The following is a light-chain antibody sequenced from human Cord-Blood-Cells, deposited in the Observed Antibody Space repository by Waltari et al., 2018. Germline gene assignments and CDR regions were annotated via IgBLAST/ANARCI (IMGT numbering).Light chain of an antibody. CDR1: SSAVGSYNL. V-gene: IGLV2-23*01. J-gene: IGLJ1*01. CDR2: EGS. CDR3: CSYAGSSTFYV. Sequence: QSALTQPASVSGSPGQSITISCTRTSSAVGSYNLVSWYQQHPGNAPKLMIYEGSQRPSGVSNRFAGSKSGNKAALTISGLQAEDEADYYCCSYAGSSTFYVFGTGTKVTVL.